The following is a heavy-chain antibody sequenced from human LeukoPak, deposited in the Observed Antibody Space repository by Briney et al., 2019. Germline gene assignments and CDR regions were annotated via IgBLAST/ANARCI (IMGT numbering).Heavy chain of an antibody. D-gene: IGHD6-19*01. Sequence: VRSLRLSCAASGFTFSSYGMHWVRQAPGKGPEWVAVISYDGSNKYYADSVKGRFTISRDNSKNTLYLQMNSLRAEDTAVYYCAKVDSSGWYPNWGQGTLVTVSS. CDR3: AKVDSSGWYPN. CDR1: GFTFSSYG. V-gene: IGHV3-30*18. J-gene: IGHJ4*02. CDR2: ISYDGSNK.